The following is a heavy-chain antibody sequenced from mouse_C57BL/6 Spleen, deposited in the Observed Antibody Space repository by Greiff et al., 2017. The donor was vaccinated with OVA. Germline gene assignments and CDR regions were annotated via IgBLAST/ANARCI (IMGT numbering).Heavy chain of an antibody. Sequence: EVHLVESGGGLVKPGGSLKLSCAASGFTFSSYAMSWVRQTPEKRLEWVATISDGGSYTYYPDNVKGRFTISRDNAKNNLYLQMSHLKSEDTAMYYCARDWARVRDNYDAMDYWGQGTSVTVSS. CDR1: GFTFSSYA. CDR3: ARDWARVRDNYDAMDY. J-gene: IGHJ4*01. V-gene: IGHV5-4*01. CDR2: ISDGGSYT. D-gene: IGHD1-3*01.